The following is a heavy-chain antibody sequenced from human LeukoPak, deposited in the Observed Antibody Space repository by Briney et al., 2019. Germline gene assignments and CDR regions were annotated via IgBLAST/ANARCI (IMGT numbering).Heavy chain of an antibody. CDR2: ISDSGDST. J-gene: IGHJ3*02. Sequence: GGSLRLSCAASGFTFSSYGMSWVRQAPGKGLEWVSGISDSGDSTYYADSVKGRFTISRDISKNTLFLQMNSLRAEDTAVYYCAKDKMSLFDIWGQGTMVTVSS. V-gene: IGHV3-23*01. CDR1: GFTFSSYG. CDR3: AKDKMSLFDI.